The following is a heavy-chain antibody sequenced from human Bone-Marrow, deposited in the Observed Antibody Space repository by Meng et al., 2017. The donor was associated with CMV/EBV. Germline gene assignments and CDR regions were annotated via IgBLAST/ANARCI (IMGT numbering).Heavy chain of an antibody. Sequence: ASVKVSCKASGYTFTNYYMHWVRQAPGQGLEWMGWINLNGGGTNYAQKFQDRVTMTRDTSISTACMELSRLRSDDTAVYYCARWIQLWPLAYWGPGMRVT. CDR3: ARWIQLWPLAY. CDR2: INLNGGGT. J-gene: IGHJ4*01. D-gene: IGHD5-18*01. CDR1: GYTFTNYY. V-gene: IGHV1-2*02.